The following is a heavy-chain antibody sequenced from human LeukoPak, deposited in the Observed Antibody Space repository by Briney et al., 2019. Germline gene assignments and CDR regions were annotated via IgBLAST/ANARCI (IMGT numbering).Heavy chain of an antibody. CDR1: GGTFSSYA. CDR2: IIPILGIA. CDR3: ARGPIVVVINNWFDP. D-gene: IGHD3-22*01. J-gene: IGHJ5*02. V-gene: IGHV1-69*04. Sequence: GASVKVSCKASGGTFSSYAISWVRQSPGQGLEWMVRIIPILGIANYAQKFQGRVTITADKSTSTAYMELSSLRSEDTAVYYCARGPIVVVINNWFDPWGQGTLVTVSS.